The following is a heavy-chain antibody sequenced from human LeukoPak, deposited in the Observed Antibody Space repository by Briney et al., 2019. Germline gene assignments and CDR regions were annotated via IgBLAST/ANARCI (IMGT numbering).Heavy chain of an antibody. CDR2: ISSSSSYI. V-gene: IGHV3-21*01. J-gene: IGHJ4*02. D-gene: IGHD3-10*01. CDR1: GFTFSSYS. Sequence: GGSLRLSCAASGFTFSSYSMNWVRQAPGKGLEWVSSISSSSSYIYYADSVKGRFTISRDNAKNSLYLQMNSLRAEDTAVYYCAGSRYPEPQDLNYWGQGTLVIVS. CDR3: AGSRYPEPQDLNY.